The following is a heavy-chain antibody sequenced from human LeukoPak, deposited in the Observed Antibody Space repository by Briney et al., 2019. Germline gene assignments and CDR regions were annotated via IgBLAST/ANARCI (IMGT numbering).Heavy chain of an antibody. V-gene: IGHV3-30*03. J-gene: IGHJ5*02. CDR3: ARAGSNIVVVPNWFDP. CDR1: GFTFSSYG. D-gene: IGHD2-2*01. CDR2: ISYDGSNK. Sequence: GGSLRLSCAASGFTFSSYGMHWVRQAPGKGLEWVAVISYDGSNKYYADSVKGRFTISRDNAKNSLYLQMNSLRAEDTAVYYCARAGSNIVVVPNWFDPWGQGTLVTVSS.